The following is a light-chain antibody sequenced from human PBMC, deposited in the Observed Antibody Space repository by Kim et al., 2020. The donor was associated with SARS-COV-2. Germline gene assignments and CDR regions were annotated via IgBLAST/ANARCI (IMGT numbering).Light chain of an antibody. CDR1: ALPKQY. CDR2: KDS. Sequence: SYELTQPPSVSVSPGQTARITCSGDALPKQYAYWYQQKPGQAPVLVIYKDSERPSGIPERFSGSSSGTTVTLTFSGVQAEDEANYYCQSADSSGTWVFGG. J-gene: IGLJ3*02. CDR3: QSADSSGTWV. V-gene: IGLV3-25*03.